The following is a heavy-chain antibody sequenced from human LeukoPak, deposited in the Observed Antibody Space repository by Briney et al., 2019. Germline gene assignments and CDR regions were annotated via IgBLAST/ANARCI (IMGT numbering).Heavy chain of an antibody. CDR3: ARENSEAFDY. CDR1: GFTFGRYS. CDR2: IGGASTSI. V-gene: IGHV3-21*01. J-gene: IGHJ4*02. Sequence: GGSLRLSCAASGFTFGRYSMNWVRQAPGKGPEWVSSIGGASTSIYYANSVKGRFTISRDNAKNSLSLQMNSLTAEDTAVYYCARENSEAFDYWGQGTLVTVSS. D-gene: IGHD1-26*01.